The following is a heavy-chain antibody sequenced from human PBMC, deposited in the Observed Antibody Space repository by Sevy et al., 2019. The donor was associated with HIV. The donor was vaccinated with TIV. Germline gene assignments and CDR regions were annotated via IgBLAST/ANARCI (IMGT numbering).Heavy chain of an antibody. CDR3: ARGFRWTYYDFWSGYYSPFTVDV. Sequence: GGSLRLSCAASGFTFSSYSMNWVRQAPGKGLEWVSSISSSSSYIYYADSVKGRFTNSRDNAKNSLYLQMNSLRAEDTAVYYCARGFRWTYYDFWSGYYSPFTVDVWGQGTTVTVSS. J-gene: IGHJ6*02. CDR1: GFTFSSYS. V-gene: IGHV3-21*01. CDR2: ISSSSSYI. D-gene: IGHD3-3*01.